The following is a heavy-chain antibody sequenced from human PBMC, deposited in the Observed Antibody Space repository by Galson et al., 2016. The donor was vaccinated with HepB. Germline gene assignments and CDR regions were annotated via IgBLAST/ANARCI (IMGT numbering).Heavy chain of an antibody. V-gene: IGHV3-74*03. Sequence: SLRLSCAASGFTFSNYWMHWVRQVPGKGLVWVSRINNDGSSTTYADSVKGRFTISRDNAKSKLFLQMNSLRAEGTAVYYCARSAGAFYYHGMDVWGQGTTVTVSS. CDR2: INNDGSST. CDR3: ARSAGAFYYHGMDV. J-gene: IGHJ6*02. CDR1: GFTFSNYW.